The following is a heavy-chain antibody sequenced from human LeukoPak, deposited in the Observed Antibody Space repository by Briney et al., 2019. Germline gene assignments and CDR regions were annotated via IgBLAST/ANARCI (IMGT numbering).Heavy chain of an antibody. CDR1: GFTFDDYA. J-gene: IGHJ5*02. CDR2: ISGDGAST. CDR3: AKEREQQMENWFDP. Sequence: GGSLRLSCAASGFTFDDYAMHWVRQAPGKGLEWASLISGDGASTYYADSVKGRFTISRDNSKNSLYLQMNSLRTEDTALYYCAKEREQQMENWFDPWGQGTLVTVSS. D-gene: IGHD6-13*01. V-gene: IGHV3-43*02.